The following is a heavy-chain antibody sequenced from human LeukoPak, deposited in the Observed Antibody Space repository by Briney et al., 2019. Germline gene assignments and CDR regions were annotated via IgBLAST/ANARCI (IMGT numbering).Heavy chain of an antibody. V-gene: IGHV3-7*01. CDR1: GFTFSNYW. Sequence: GGSLRLSCVGSGFTFSNYWMNWVRQAPGKGLEWVANIKGSDKGHVDSVKGRFSVSRDDARNSLYLQMDSLRAEDTAVYYCARDVDWIYDLWGQGTVVRVSS. J-gene: IGHJ4*02. CDR2: IKGSDK. CDR3: ARDVDWIYDL. D-gene: IGHD5/OR15-5a*01.